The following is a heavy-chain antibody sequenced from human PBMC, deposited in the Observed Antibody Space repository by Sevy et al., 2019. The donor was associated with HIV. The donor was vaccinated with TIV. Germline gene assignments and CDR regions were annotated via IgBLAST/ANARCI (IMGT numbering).Heavy chain of an antibody. J-gene: IGHJ6*03. V-gene: IGHV3-33*06. CDR1: GFTFSSYG. CDR3: AKEAAAAGTGNYYYYMDV. Sequence: GGSLRLSCAASGFTFSSYGMHWVRQAPGKGLEWVAVIWYDGSNKYYADSVKGRFTISRDNSKNTLYLQMNSLRAEDTAVYYCAKEAAAAGTGNYYYYMDVWGKGTTVTVSS. CDR2: IWYDGSNK. D-gene: IGHD6-13*01.